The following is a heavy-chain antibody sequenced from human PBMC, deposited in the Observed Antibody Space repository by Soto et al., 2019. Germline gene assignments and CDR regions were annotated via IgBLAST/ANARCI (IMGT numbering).Heavy chain of an antibody. V-gene: IGHV3-23*01. J-gene: IGHJ4*02. D-gene: IGHD3-10*01. CDR1: GFPFSSYA. CDR2: FSGSSGNT. Sequence: EVQLLESGGGLVQPGGSLRLSCAASGFPFSSYALSWVRQAPGKGLEWVSTFSGSSGNTFYADSVKGRFTISRDNSKNTLYLQMNSLRAEDTAVYYCAKRSSSGSSKSYYFDYWGQGTLVTVSS. CDR3: AKRSSSGSSKSYYFDY.